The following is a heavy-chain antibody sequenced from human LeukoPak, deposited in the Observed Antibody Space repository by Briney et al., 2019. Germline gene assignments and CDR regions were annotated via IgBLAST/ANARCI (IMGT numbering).Heavy chain of an antibody. D-gene: IGHD3-10*01. CDR2: ISWNSGSI. CDR3: ARGSASYYGSGSYYY. V-gene: IGHV3-9*01. J-gene: IGHJ4*02. Sequence: GRSLRLSCAASGFTFDDYAMHWVRQTPGKGLEWVSGISWNSGSIGYADSVKGRFTISRDNSKNTLYLQMNSLRAEDTAVYYCARGSASYYGSGSYYYWGQGTLVIVSS. CDR1: GFTFDDYA.